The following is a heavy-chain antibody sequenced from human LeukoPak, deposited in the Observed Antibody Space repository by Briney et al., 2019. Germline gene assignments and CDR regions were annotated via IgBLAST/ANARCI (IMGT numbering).Heavy chain of an antibody. D-gene: IGHD4-17*01. V-gene: IGHV3-23*01. Sequence: GGSLRLSCAASGLTGSHNYVSWVRQTPGKGLEWVSVISGSGDNTYYADSVKGRLTISRDNSKNTLYLQMNSLRGEDTAVYYCAKHKENYGDSCLDDYWGQGTLVTVSS. CDR3: AKHKENYGDSCLDDY. J-gene: IGHJ4*02. CDR1: GLTGSHNY. CDR2: ISGSGDNT.